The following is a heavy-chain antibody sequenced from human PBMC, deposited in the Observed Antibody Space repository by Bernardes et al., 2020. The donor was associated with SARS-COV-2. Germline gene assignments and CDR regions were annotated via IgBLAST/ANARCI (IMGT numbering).Heavy chain of an antibody. CDR1: GYTFTCYY. D-gene: IGHD3-10*01. V-gene: IGHV1-2*02. Sequence: ASVKVSCKASGYTFTCYYMHWVRQAPGQGLEWMGWINPNSGGTNYAQKFQGRVTMTRDTSITTAYMEVSRLRSDDTAVYYCAREAMVPPSYGMDVWGQGTTVTVSS. CDR2: INPNSGGT. J-gene: IGHJ6*02. CDR3: AREAMVPPSYGMDV.